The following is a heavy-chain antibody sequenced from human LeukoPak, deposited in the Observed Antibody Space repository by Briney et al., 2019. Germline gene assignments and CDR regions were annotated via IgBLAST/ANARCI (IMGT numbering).Heavy chain of an antibody. CDR3: ARSTIGHDAFDI. D-gene: IGHD1/OR15-1a*01. CDR1: GGSISSGGYY. CDR2: IYHSGST. Sequence: SETLSLTCTVSGGSISSGGYYWSWIRQPPGKGLEWIGYIYHSGSTYYNPSLKSRVTISVDRSKNQFSLKLSSVTAADTAVYYCARSTIGHDAFDIWGQGTMVTVSS. V-gene: IGHV4-30-2*01. J-gene: IGHJ3*02.